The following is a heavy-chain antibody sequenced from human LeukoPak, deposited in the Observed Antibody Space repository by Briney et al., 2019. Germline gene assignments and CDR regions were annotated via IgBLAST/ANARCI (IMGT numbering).Heavy chain of an antibody. CDR2: ISGSGGST. CDR3: AKTITVTTYYFDY. D-gene: IGHD4-17*01. J-gene: IGHJ4*02. Sequence: GGSLRLSCAGSGLTFSNAWMSWVRQAPGKGLEWVSAISGSGGSTYYADSVKGRFTISRDNSKNTLYLQMNSLRAEDTAVYYCAKTITVTTYYFDYWGQGTQVTVSS. CDR1: GLTFSNAW. V-gene: IGHV3-23*01.